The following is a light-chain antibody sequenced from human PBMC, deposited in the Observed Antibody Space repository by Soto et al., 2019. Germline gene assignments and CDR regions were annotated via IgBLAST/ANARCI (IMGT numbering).Light chain of an antibody. J-gene: IGLJ1*01. V-gene: IGLV1-40*01. CDR2: ANT. Sequence: QPVLTQPPSVSGAPGQRVTIACTGSSSNIGAGYDVHWYQQLPGTAPKLLIYANTNRPSGVPDRFSGAKSGTSASLAITGLRAEDEADYYCQSHDSSLSGYVFGTGTKLTVL. CDR3: QSHDSSLSGYV. CDR1: SSNIGAGYD.